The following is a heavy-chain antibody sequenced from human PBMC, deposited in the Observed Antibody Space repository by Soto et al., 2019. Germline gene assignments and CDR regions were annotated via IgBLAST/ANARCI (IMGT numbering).Heavy chain of an antibody. CDR3: ARDGDGNSLAY. CDR2: IIPIFGAS. Sequence: QVQLVQSGPEVKKPGSSVKVSCKPSGGTFPTYTFSWVRQAPGQGLEWMAGIIPIFGASKSAQKYQDRVAITTDESTRTIYMELSSLRSDDTAVYYCARDGDGNSLAYWGQGTLVTVSS. D-gene: IGHD7-27*01. J-gene: IGHJ4*02. CDR1: GGTFPTYT. V-gene: IGHV1-69*01.